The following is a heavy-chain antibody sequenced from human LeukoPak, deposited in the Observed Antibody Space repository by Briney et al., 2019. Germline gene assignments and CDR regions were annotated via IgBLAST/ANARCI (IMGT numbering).Heavy chain of an antibody. Sequence: GGSLRLSCAASGFTFSSYGMHWVRQAPGKGLEWVAFIRYDGSNKYHADSVKGRFTISRDNSKNTLYLQMNSLRAEDTAVYYCAKMPTGTTKRGYYYYYMDVWGKGTTVTVSS. CDR2: IRYDGSNK. D-gene: IGHD1-1*01. J-gene: IGHJ6*03. V-gene: IGHV3-30*02. CDR3: AKMPTGTTKRGYYYYYMDV. CDR1: GFTFSSYG.